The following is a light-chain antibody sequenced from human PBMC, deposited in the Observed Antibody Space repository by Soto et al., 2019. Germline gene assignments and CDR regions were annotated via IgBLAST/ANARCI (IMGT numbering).Light chain of an antibody. J-gene: IGKJ1*01. CDR2: GAS. V-gene: IGKV3-20*01. Sequence: EIVLTQSPGTLSLSPGERATLSCRASQSVSGRYLAWYQQKPGQAPRLLIYGASSRATGIPDRFSGSGSGTDFTLTISSLQSEDFAVYYCQQYDNWPWTFGQGTKVDIK. CDR3: QQYDNWPWT. CDR1: QSVSGRY.